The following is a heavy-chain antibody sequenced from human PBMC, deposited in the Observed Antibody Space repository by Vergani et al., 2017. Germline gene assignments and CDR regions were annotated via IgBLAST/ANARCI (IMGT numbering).Heavy chain of an antibody. J-gene: IGHJ4*02. CDR2: IYYSGST. V-gene: IGHV4-59*01. CDR3: ARGYDISY. Sequence: QVQLQESGPGLVKPSETLSLTCTVSGGSISSYYWSWIRQPPGKGLEWIGYIYYSGSTNYNPSLKRRVTISVDTSKNQFSLKLSSVTAADTAVYYCARGYDISYWGQGTLVTVSS. D-gene: IGHD3-9*01. CDR1: GGSISSYY.